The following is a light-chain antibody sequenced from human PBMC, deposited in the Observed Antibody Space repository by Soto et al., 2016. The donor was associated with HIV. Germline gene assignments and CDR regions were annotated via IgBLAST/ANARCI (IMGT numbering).Light chain of an antibody. V-gene: IGKV1-39*01. CDR2: DAS. CDR3: QQFEKYPLT. J-gene: IGKJ4*01. Sequence: DIQMTQSPSSLSASVGDRVTITCRASQTISSYLNWYQQKPGKAPNLLIHDASSLQSGDPSRFSGSGSGTDFTLTINSLQPEDFGTYYCQQFEKYPLTFGGGTKVEIK. CDR1: QTISSY.